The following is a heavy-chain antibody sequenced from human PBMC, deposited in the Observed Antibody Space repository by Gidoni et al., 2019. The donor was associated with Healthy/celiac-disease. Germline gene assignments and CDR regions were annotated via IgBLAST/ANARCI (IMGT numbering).Heavy chain of an antibody. CDR2: IIPILGIA. J-gene: IGHJ3*02. V-gene: IGHV1-69*04. CDR1: GGAFSSYA. D-gene: IGHD6-19*01. CDR3: ARVSSGWKSGDFDI. Sequence: QVQLVQSGAEVKKPGSSVKVSCKPSGGAFSSYAISWVRQAPGQELEWRGRIIPILGIANYEQRFQGRVTITADKSTSTAYMELSSLRSEDTAVYYCARVSSGWKSGDFDIWGQGTMVTVSS.